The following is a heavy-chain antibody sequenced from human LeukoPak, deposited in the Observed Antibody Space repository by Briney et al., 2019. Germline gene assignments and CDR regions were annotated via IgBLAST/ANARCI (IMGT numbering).Heavy chain of an antibody. D-gene: IGHD2-15*01. CDR1: GGTFSSHA. V-gene: IGHV1-69*05. J-gene: IGHJ3*02. CDR2: IIPIFGTA. CDR3: ARDQGYCSGGSCYSFSTGVGAFDI. Sequence: SVKVSCKASGGTFSSHAISWVRQAPGQGLEWMGGIIPIFGTANYAQKFQGRVTITTDESTSTAYIELSSLRSEDTAVYYCARDQGYCSGGSCYSFSTGVGAFDIWGQGTMVTVSS.